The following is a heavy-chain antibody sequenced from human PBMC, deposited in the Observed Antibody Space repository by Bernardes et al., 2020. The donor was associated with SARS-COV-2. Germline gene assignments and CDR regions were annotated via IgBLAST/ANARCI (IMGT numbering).Heavy chain of an antibody. CDR1: GFSLSTSGVG. J-gene: IGHJ4*02. D-gene: IGHD3-16*01. CDR3: AHSQANPYVWGSPYYFDF. CDR2: IYWEDDK. Sequence: SGPTLVKPTQTLTLTCTFSGFSLSTSGVGVGWIRQPPGKALEWLAVIYWEDDKRYRPSLKSRLTITKDTSKSQVILTMTNLDPVDTGTYYCAHSQANPYVWGSPYYFDFWGQGTLVTVSS. V-gene: IGHV2-5*02.